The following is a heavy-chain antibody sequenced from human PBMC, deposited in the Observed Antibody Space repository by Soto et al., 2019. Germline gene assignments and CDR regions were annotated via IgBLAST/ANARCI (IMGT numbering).Heavy chain of an antibody. CDR2: IYYSGST. D-gene: IGHD3-10*01. Sequence: AETLSLSCTVSEASISGSADYWGWIRQPPGKGLEWIGSIYYSGSTYYNPSLKSRVTISADTSKNQFSLKLSSVTAADTAVYYCARRGSGSYSAYWGQGTLVTVSS. V-gene: IGHV4-39*01. J-gene: IGHJ4*02. CDR1: EASISGSADY. CDR3: ARRGSGSYSAY.